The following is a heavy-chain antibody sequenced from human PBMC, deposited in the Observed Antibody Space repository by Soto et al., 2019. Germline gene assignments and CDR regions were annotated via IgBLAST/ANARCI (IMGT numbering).Heavy chain of an antibody. J-gene: IGHJ6*02. Sequence: GGSLRLSCAASGFTFSSYAMSWVRQAPGKGLEWVSAISGSGGSTYYADSVKGRFTISRDNSKNTLYLQMNSLRAEDTAVYYCAKPPSGIFDWFYYGMDVWGQGTTVTVSS. CDR1: GFTFSSYA. V-gene: IGHV3-23*01. D-gene: IGHD3-9*01. CDR3: AKPPSGIFDWFYYGMDV. CDR2: ISGSGGST.